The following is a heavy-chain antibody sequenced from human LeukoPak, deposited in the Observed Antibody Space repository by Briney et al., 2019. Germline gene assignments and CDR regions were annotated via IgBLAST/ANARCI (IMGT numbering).Heavy chain of an antibody. V-gene: IGHV3-23*01. D-gene: IGHD3-16*02. CDR1: GFTFSSYS. CDR2: ISGSGGST. CDR3: AKEQRSPKKGGSYPVDY. Sequence: GGSLRLSCAASGFTFSSYSMNWVRQAPGKGLEWVSAISGSGGSTYYADSVKGRFTISRDNSKNTLYLQMNSLRAEDTAVYYCAKEQRSPKKGGSYPVDYWGQGTLVTVSS. J-gene: IGHJ4*02.